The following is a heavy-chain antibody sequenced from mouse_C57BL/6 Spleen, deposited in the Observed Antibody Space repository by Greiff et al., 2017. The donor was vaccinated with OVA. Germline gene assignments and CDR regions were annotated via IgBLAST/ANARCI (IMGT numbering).Heavy chain of an antibody. CDR1: GYTFTSYW. CDR2: IDPSDSYT. CDR3: ARGGFAY. V-gene: IGHV1-50*01. J-gene: IGHJ3*01. Sequence: VQLQQPGAELVKPGASVKLSCKASGYTFTSYWMQWVKQRPGQGLEWIGEIDPSDSYTNYNQKFKGKATLTVDTSSSTAYMRLSSLTSEDSAVYYCARGGFAYWGQGTLVTVSA.